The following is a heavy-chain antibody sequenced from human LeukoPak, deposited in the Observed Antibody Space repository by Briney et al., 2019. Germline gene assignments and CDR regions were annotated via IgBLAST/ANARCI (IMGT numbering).Heavy chain of an antibody. D-gene: IGHD3-22*01. V-gene: IGHV3-20*04. CDR1: GFTFDDYA. CDR3: ARDFQDSSGYYPGNFDY. CDR2: LNWIGGSP. Sequence: GGSLRLSCAASGFTFDDYAMSWVRQAPGKGLEWVSGLNWIGGSPGYADSVKGRFTISRDNAKNSLYLQMNSLRAEDTAFYYCARDFQDSSGYYPGNFDYWGQGTLVTVSS. J-gene: IGHJ4*02.